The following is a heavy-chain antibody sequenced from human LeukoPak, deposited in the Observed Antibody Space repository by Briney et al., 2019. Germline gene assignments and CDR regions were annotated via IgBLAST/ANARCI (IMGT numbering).Heavy chain of an antibody. CDR1: GFTFSSYS. CDR2: ISSSSSYI. J-gene: IGHJ4*02. CDR3: ARGGTYDSSGYPDY. Sequence: GGSLRLSCAASGFTFSSYSMSWVRQAPGKGLEWVSSISSSSSYIYYADSVKGRFTISRDNAKNSLYLQMNSLGAEDTAVYYCARGGTYDSSGYPDYWGQGTLVTVSS. V-gene: IGHV3-21*01. D-gene: IGHD3-22*01.